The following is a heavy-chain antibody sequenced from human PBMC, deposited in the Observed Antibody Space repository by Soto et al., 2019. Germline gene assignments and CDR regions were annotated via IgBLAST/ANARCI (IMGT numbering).Heavy chain of an antibody. CDR3: FKAFEGYYDSSGYYYYFDY. Sequence: GGSLRLSCAASGFTFSSYAMSWVRQAPGKGLEWVSAISGSGGSTYYADSEKGRFTISRDNSKNTLYLKMKSLRAEDTAVYYCFKAFEGYYDSSGYYYYFDYWGRGTLVTVSS. CDR2: ISGSGGST. J-gene: IGHJ4*02. V-gene: IGHV3-23*01. CDR1: GFTFSSYA. D-gene: IGHD3-22*01.